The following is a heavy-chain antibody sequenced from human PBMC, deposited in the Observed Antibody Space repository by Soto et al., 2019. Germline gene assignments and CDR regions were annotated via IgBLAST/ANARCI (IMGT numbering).Heavy chain of an antibody. Sequence: SETLSLPCTVSGGSISTYYWSWIRQPPGKGLEWIGYINYSGRTNYNPSLKSRVTMSLDTSKNQFSLKLRSVTAADTAVFYCARYAGSSWFDYWGQGTLVTVSS. D-gene: IGHD6-13*01. CDR1: GGSISTYY. J-gene: IGHJ4*02. CDR2: INYSGRT. V-gene: IGHV4-59*01. CDR3: ARYAGSSWFDY.